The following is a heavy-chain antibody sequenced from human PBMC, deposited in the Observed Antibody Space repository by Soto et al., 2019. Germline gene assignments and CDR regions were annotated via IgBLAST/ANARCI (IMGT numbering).Heavy chain of an antibody. Sequence: EVQLVESGGGLVKPGGSLRLSCAGSGFTFSNVWMNWVRQAPGKGLEWVGRIKSETDGGTIDYAAPVKGRFTISRDDSNNTRYLQMNSLKTEDTATYYCTPLALKYNSDWYQLSDWGKGTRVTVSS. CDR2: IKSETDGGTI. V-gene: IGHV3-15*07. CDR1: GFTFSNVW. CDR3: TPLALKYNSDWYQLSD. J-gene: IGHJ4*02. D-gene: IGHD6-19*01.